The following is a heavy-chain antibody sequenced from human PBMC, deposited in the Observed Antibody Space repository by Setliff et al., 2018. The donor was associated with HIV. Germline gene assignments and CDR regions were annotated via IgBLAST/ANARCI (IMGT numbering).Heavy chain of an antibody. J-gene: IGHJ5*02. Sequence: SETLSLTCSVSTDSFSNFHWSWMRQPAGKGLEWIGRIFGSGTTHYNPSLKSRVTMSIDASKNQFSLKLNSVTAADTAVYFCARDRSKYGTGSSAYNWFDPWGLGTLVTVSS. V-gene: IGHV4-4*07. CDR2: IFGSGTT. CDR1: TDSFSNFH. CDR3: ARDRSKYGTGSSAYNWFDP. D-gene: IGHD3-16*01.